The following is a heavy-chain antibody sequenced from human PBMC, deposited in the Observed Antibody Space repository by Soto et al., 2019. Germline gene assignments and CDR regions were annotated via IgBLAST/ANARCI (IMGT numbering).Heavy chain of an antibody. Sequence: PWGSLRLSCASSVFTFTSSAIHWFRQAPGKGLEWVAVISYDGSYNYYADSVKGRFTISRDNSNSTLFLQMNSLRAEDTAAYYCARSYYYDSSGHLSGPGYYFDLWVKGYLVT. D-gene: IGHD3-22*01. V-gene: IGHV3-30-3*01. J-gene: IGHJ4*02. CDR2: ISYDGSYN. CDR3: ARSYYYDSSGHLSGPGYYFDL. CDR1: VFTFTSSA.